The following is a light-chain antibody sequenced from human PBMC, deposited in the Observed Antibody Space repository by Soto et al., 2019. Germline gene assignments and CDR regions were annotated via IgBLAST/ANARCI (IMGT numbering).Light chain of an antibody. CDR3: KQYGSSPIT. CDR2: GAY. CDR1: QSVSSNY. J-gene: IGKJ5*01. V-gene: IGKV3-20*01. Sequence: EIVLTQSPGTLSLSPGERATLSCRASQSVSSNYLAWYQQKPGQAPRLLIYGAYNRATGIQDRFSGSGSGTDFTLTIRRLEPEDFAVYYCKQYGSSPITFGQGTRLEIK.